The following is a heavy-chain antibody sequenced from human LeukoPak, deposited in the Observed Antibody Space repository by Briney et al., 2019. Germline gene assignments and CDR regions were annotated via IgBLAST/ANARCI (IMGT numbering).Heavy chain of an antibody. J-gene: IGHJ4*02. Sequence: GGSLRLSCAASEFTFTNYAMSWARQAPGEGLEWVSAISSSGAVTSYTNSVRGRFTISRDNSKNTVYLQMNSLRAEDTAVYFCAKRGVVIRVILVGFHKEAYYFDSWGQGALVTVSS. CDR3: AKRGVVIRVILVGFHKEAYYFDS. D-gene: IGHD3-22*01. CDR2: ISSSGAVT. CDR1: EFTFTNYA. V-gene: IGHV3-23*01.